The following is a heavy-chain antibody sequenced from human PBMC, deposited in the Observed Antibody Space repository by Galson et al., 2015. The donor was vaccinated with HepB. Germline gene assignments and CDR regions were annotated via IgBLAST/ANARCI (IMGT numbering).Heavy chain of an antibody. Sequence: SLRLSCAASGFTFGSFTMHWVRQTPDRGLEWVADISYDGSNKHYADSLKGRFTISRDNSKNTLYLQMNSLRGGDTGVYYCAREATRWLGDDWGQGTLVIVSS. V-gene: IGHV3-30-3*01. J-gene: IGHJ4*02. CDR3: AREATRWLGDD. D-gene: IGHD5-24*01. CDR1: GFTFGSFT. CDR2: ISYDGSNK.